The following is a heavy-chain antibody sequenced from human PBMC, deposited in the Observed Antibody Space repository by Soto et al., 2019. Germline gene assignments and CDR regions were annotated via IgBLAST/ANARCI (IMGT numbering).Heavy chain of an antibody. Sequence: SVNVSCKASGGTFSSYAISWVRQAPGQGLEWMGGIIPIFGTANYAQKFQGRVTITADESTSTAYMELSSLRSEDTAVYYCASRFRVGYSSGWLLYWGQGTLVTVSP. CDR1: GGTFSSYA. CDR3: ASRFRVGYSSGWLLY. J-gene: IGHJ4*02. V-gene: IGHV1-69*13. D-gene: IGHD6-19*01. CDR2: IIPIFGTA.